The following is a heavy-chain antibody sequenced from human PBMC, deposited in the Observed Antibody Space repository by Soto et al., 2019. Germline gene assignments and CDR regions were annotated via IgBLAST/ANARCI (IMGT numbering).Heavy chain of an antibody. V-gene: IGHV3-23*01. J-gene: IGHJ4*02. Sequence: EVQLLQSGGGLVQPGGSLRLSCAASGFTFSSYGMTWVRQAPGKVLEWVSSISDSGASTYYADSVRGRFTISRDNSKSTVVLQMNSLRVEDTAVYYCAKDRKGRCHDYWGQGTLVTVSS. D-gene: IGHD4-17*01. CDR1: GFTFSSYG. CDR2: ISDSGAST. CDR3: AKDRKGRCHDY.